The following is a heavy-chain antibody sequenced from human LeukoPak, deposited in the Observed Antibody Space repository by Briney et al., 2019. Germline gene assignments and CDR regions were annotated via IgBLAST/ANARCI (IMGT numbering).Heavy chain of an antibody. CDR1: GGSISSYY. Sequence: PSETLSLTCSVSGGSISSYYWSWIRQPPGKGLEWIGYIYYSGRTNYNPSLKSRVTISVDTSKNQFSLTLSSVTAADTAVYYCARGHKYRNGYTVTELGSGYFDYWGQGTLVTVSS. J-gene: IGHJ4*02. V-gene: IGHV4-59*01. D-gene: IGHD5-18*01. CDR3: ARGHKYRNGYTVTELGSGYFDY. CDR2: IYYSGRT.